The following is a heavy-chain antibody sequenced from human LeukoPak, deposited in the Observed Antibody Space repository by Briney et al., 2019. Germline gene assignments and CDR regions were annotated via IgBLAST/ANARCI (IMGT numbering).Heavy chain of an antibody. D-gene: IGHD3-3*02. Sequence: PSETLSLTCAVYGGSFSGYYWSWIRQPPGKGLEWIGEINHSGSTNYNPSLKSRVTISVDTSKNQFSLKLSSVTAADTAVYYCARSKRTGDHLIFGNFDYWGQGTLVTVSS. CDR3: ARSKRTGDHLIFGNFDY. CDR1: GGSFSGYY. CDR2: INHSGST. J-gene: IGHJ4*02. V-gene: IGHV4-34*01.